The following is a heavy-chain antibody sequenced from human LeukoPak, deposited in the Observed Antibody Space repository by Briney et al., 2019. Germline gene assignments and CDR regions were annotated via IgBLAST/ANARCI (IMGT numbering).Heavy chain of an antibody. V-gene: IGHV3-15*01. D-gene: IGHD5-18*01. Sequence: PGGSLRLSCAASGFTFSNACMSWVRQAPGKGLECVGHIKGKTDGGTTDYAAPVQGRFTISRDDSKNTLFLQMNSLKTEDTAVYYCTTGTWIQLWLADYWGQGTLVTVSS. CDR3: TTGTWIQLWLADY. CDR2: IKGKTDGGTT. CDR1: GFTFSNAC. J-gene: IGHJ4*02.